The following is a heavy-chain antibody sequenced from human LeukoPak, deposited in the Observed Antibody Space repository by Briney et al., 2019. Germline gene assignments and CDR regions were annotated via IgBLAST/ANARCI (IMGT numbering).Heavy chain of an antibody. J-gene: IGHJ2*01. Sequence: ETLSLTCTVSGGSISSYYWSWIRQPPGKGLEWIGYVYYSGSTNYNPSLKSRVTISVDTSKNQFSLKLSSVTAADTAVYYCARGGQLWLPGWYFDLWGRGTLVTVSS. V-gene: IGHV4-59*01. CDR2: VYYSGST. CDR3: ARGGQLWLPGWYFDL. CDR1: GGSISSYY. D-gene: IGHD5-18*01.